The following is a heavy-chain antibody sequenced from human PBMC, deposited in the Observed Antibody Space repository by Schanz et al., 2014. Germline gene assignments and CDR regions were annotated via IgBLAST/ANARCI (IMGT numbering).Heavy chain of an antibody. J-gene: IGHJ4*02. D-gene: IGHD2-15*01. CDR2: ISYDGSNK. Sequence: VQLVESGGGLVQPGRSLRLSCAASGFIFSSYAMHWVRQAPGKGLEWVAVISYDGSNKYYADSVKGRFTISRDNSKNTLYLQMNTLRAEDTAVYYCARDRGYCSGGSCLTFDYWGQGTLVTVSS. CDR1: GFIFSSYA. V-gene: IGHV3-30-3*01. CDR3: ARDRGYCSGGSCLTFDY.